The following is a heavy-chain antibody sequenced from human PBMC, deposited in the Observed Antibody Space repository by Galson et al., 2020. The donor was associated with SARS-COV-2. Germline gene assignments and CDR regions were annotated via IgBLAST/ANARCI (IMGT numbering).Heavy chain of an antibody. V-gene: IGHV3-23*01. CDR1: GFTFSSYA. D-gene: IGHD3-3*01. J-gene: IGHJ6*02. CDR2: ISGSGGST. CDR3: ASSITIFGVAYYYGMDV. Sequence: TGGSLRLSCAASGFTFSSYAMSWVRQAPGKGLEWVSAISGSGGSTYYADSVKGRFTISRDNSKNTLYLQMNSLRAEDKAVYYCASSITIFGVAYYYGMDVWGQGTTVTVSS.